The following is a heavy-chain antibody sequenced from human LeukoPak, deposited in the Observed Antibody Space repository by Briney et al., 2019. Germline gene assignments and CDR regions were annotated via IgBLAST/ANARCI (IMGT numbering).Heavy chain of an antibody. CDR2: ISPQSGNK. Sequence: ASVNVSCKAFGYTFDTSSITWVRQAPGQRLKWMGWISPQSGNKQYAQGVQGRVTMTTDTSRSTAYMELRSLRPDDTAVYYCTRVRNSNNWWGAFDIWGQGTMVTVSS. CDR1: GYTFDTSS. V-gene: IGHV1-18*01. D-gene: IGHD1-1*01. J-gene: IGHJ3*02. CDR3: TRVRNSNNWWGAFDI.